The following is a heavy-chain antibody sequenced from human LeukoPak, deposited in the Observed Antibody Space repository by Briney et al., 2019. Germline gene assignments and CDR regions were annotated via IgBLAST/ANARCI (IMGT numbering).Heavy chain of an antibody. Sequence: GGSLRLSCAASGLTFSSYAMMWLRQAPGQGLEWVSAITGSGGWALYADSVKGRFTISRDNSKNTLYLQMSSLRAEDTAVYYCAKIRLEESATGYWGQGTLVTVSS. D-gene: IGHD2-15*01. J-gene: IGHJ4*02. V-gene: IGHV3-23*01. CDR3: AKIRLEESATGY. CDR2: ITGSGGWA. CDR1: GLTFSSYA.